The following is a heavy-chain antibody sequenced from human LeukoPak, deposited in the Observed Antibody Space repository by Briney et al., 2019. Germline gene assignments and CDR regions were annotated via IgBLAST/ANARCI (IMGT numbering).Heavy chain of an antibody. D-gene: IGHD1-26*01. CDR1: GFTFSSYS. CDR2: ISSSSSYI. CDR3: ARGLRGSYSAFDI. V-gene: IGHV3-21*01. J-gene: IGHJ3*02. Sequence: PGGSLRLSCAASGFTFSSYSMNWVRQAPGKGLEWVSSISSSSSYIYYADSVKGRFTISRDNAKNSLYLQMNSLRAEDTAVYYCARGLRGSYSAFDIWGQGTMVTVPS.